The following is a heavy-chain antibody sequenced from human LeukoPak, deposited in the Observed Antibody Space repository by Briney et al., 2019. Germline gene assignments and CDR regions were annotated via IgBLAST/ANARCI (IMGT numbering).Heavy chain of an antibody. Sequence: SETLSLTCTVSSGSISSCYWIWIRQPPGKGLEWIGYIYYSGSTNYNPSLKSRVTISVDTSKNQFSLKLSSVTAADTAVYYCARGVGDSSGYYYIIWFDPWGQGTLVTVSS. CDR1: SGSISSCY. D-gene: IGHD3-22*01. CDR2: IYYSGST. V-gene: IGHV4-59*01. J-gene: IGHJ5*02. CDR3: ARGVGDSSGYYYIIWFDP.